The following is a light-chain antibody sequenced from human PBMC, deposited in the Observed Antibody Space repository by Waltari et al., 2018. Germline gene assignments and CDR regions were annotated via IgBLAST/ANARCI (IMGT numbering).Light chain of an antibody. CDR3: AAWDDSLNGLV. CDR2: YDD. J-gene: IGLJ2*01. CDR1: SPNIGNNA. Sequence: SWLTKPSSVPEAPRQRVSISCSGSSPNIGNNAATWYQQLPGMAPKLLIYYDDLLPSGVSDRFSGSKSGTSASLAISGLQSEDEADYYCAAWDDSLNGLVFGGGTKLTVL. V-gene: IGLV1-36*01.